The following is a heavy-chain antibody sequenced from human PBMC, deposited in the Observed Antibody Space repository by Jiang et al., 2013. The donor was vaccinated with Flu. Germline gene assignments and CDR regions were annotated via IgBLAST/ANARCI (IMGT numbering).Heavy chain of an antibody. CDR3: ARAGRAGSSGWYDYFEY. J-gene: IGHJ4*02. D-gene: IGHD6-19*01. Sequence: VKVSCKASGYTFTSYAMNWMRQAPGQGLEWMGWINTNTGNPRYGQGFTGRFVFSLDTSVSTAYLEISSLQAEDTAVYYCARAGRAGSSGWYDYFEYWGQGTLVTVSS. CDR1: GYTFTSYA. V-gene: IGHV7-4-1*02. CDR2: INTNTGNP.